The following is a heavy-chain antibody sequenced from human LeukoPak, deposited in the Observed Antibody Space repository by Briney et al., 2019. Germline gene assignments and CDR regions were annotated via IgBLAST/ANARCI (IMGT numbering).Heavy chain of an antibody. J-gene: IGHJ4*02. D-gene: IGHD4-17*01. V-gene: IGHV4-59*08. CDR1: GGSISSYY. Sequence: SETLSLTCTVSGGSISSYYWSWIRQPPGKGLEWIGYIYYSGSTNYNPSLKSRVTISVDTSKNQFSLKLSSVTVADTAVYYCARHLATVSGPDYWGQGTLVTVAS. CDR3: ARHLATVSGPDY. CDR2: IYYSGST.